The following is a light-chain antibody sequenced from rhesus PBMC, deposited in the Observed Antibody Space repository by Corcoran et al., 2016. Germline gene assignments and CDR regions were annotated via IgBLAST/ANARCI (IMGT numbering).Light chain of an antibody. CDR1: SSDRGGYNY. CDR3: SSYEGSNSYI. J-gene: IGLJ1*01. Sequence: AALTQPRSVSGSPGQSVSISCTGTSSDRGGYNYVSWYQQHPGTAPKLMIYEVSRRPSGVSDRFAGSKSGNTASLTISGLQADDDDDYYCSSYEGSNSYIFGAGTRLTVL. CDR2: EVS. V-gene: IGLV2-32*02.